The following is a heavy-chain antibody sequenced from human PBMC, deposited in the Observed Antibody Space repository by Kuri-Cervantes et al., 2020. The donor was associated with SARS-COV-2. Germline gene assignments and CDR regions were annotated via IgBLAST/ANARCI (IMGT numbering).Heavy chain of an antibody. CDR1: GYSISSGYY. V-gene: IGHV4-38-2*01. J-gene: IGHJ4*02. Sequence: ESLKISCAVSGYSISSGYYWGWIRQPPGKGLEWIGSIYHSGSTYYNPSLKSRVTISVDTSKNQFSLKLSSVTAADTAVHYCARGLYTITIFGVVITPPDYWGQGTLVTVSS. CDR2: IYHSGST. CDR3: ARGLYTITIFGVVITPPDY. D-gene: IGHD3-3*01.